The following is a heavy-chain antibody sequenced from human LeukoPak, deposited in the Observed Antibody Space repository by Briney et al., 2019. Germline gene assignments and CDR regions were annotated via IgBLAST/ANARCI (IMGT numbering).Heavy chain of an antibody. V-gene: IGHV3-23*01. CDR2: ISGSGGST. Sequence: GGSPRLSCAASGFTFSSYAMSWVRQAPGKGLEWVSAISGSGGSTYYADSVKGRFTISRDNSKNTLYLQMNSLRAEDTAVYYCAKGGDYGDYPSNFDYWGQGTLVTVSS. D-gene: IGHD4-17*01. J-gene: IGHJ4*02. CDR3: AKGGDYGDYPSNFDY. CDR1: GFTFSSYA.